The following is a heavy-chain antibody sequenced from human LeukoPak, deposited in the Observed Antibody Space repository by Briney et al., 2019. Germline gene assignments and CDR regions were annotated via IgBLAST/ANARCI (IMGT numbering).Heavy chain of an antibody. J-gene: IGHJ4*02. D-gene: IGHD3-9*01. V-gene: IGHV3-30*02. CDR3: ARDSSVVRYFEWWDYFDH. CDR1: GFTFSSYG. CDR2: IRYDGSNK. Sequence: PGGSLRLSCAASGFTFSSYGMHWVRQAPGKGLEWVAFIRYDGSNKYYADSVKGRFTISRDNSKNTLYLQMNSLRAEDTAVYYCARDSSVVRYFEWWDYFDHWGQGTMVTVSS.